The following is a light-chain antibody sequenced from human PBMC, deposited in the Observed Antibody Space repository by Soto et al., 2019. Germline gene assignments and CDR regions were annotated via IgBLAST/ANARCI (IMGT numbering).Light chain of an antibody. CDR3: QQYGSSPWT. V-gene: IGKV3-20*01. Sequence: EIVLTQSPGTLSLSPGERATLSCRASQSLSINSLAWYQQKPGQSPRLLVYGASTRDTGIPDRFRGSGSGTEFTLTISSLQSEDFAVYYCQQYGSSPWTFGQGTKVDIK. CDR1: QSLSINS. J-gene: IGKJ1*01. CDR2: GAS.